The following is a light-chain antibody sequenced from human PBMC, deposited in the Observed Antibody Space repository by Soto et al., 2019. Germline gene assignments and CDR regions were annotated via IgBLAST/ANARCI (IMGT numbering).Light chain of an antibody. V-gene: IGKV3-15*01. CDR3: QQRSNWPPIT. CDR2: GAS. CDR1: QSVSSN. Sequence: EIVMTRSPATLSVSPGERATLSCRASQSVSSNLAWYQQIPGQAPRLLIYGASTRATGIPARFSGSGSGTDFTLTISSLEPEDFAVYYCQQRSNWPPITFGQGTRLEI. J-gene: IGKJ5*01.